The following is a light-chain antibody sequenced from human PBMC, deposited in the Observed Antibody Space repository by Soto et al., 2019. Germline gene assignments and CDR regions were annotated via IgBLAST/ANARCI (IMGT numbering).Light chain of an antibody. V-gene: IGLV2-14*01. CDR1: SSDVGGYNY. Sequence: ALTQPASVSGSPGQSITISCTGTSSDVGGYNYVSWYQQHPGKAPKLMIYEVSNRPSGVSNRFSGSKSGNTASLTISGLQAEDEADYYCCSYAGSPWVFGGGTK. CDR3: CSYAGSPWV. CDR2: EVS. J-gene: IGLJ3*02.